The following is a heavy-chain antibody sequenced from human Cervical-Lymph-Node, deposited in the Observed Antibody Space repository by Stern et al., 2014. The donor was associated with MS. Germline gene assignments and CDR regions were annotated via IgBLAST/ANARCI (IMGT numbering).Heavy chain of an antibody. CDR3: ARTDTAMATKHALDI. D-gene: IGHD5-18*01. CDR2: IIPIFGIA. Sequence: VQLVESGAEVKKPGSSVKVSCKASGGTFSSYAISWVRQAPGQGLEWMGGIIPIFGIANYAQKFQGRVTITADKSTSTAYMELSSLRSEDTAVYYCARTDTAMATKHALDIWGQGTMVTVSS. J-gene: IGHJ3*02. V-gene: IGHV1-69*17. CDR1: GGTFSSYA.